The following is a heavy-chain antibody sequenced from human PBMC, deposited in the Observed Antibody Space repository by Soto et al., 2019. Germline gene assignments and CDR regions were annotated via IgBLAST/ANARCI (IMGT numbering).Heavy chain of an antibody. V-gene: IGHV4-4*02. CDR2: IFHTGTT. Sequence: PSETLSLTCSVSGASFSGSDWWGWVRQPPGKGLEWIGKIFHTGTTLYNPSLESRLTISVDKSKNHFSLSLTSVTAADTAIYYCVNLKSSRVNGWSYFDYWGQRTLVTVSS. CDR3: VNLKSSRVNGWSYFDY. CDR1: GASFSGSDW. J-gene: IGHJ4*02. D-gene: IGHD6-19*01.